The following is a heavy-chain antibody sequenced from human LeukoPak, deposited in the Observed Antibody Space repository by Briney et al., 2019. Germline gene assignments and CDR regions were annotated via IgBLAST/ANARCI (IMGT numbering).Heavy chain of an antibody. CDR2: ISWNSGSI. V-gene: IGHV3-9*03. J-gene: IGHJ4*02. CDR3: AKGGIAVAGVFDY. Sequence: PGGSLRLSCAASGFTFSSYAMHWVRQAPGKGLEWVSGISWNSGSIGYADSVKGRFTISRDNAKNSLYLQMNSLRAEDMALYYCAKGGIAVAGVFDYWGQGTLVTVSS. D-gene: IGHD6-19*01. CDR1: GFTFSSYA.